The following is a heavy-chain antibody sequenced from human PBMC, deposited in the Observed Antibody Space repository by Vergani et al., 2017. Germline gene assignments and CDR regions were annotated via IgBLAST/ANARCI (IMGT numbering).Heavy chain of an antibody. V-gene: IGHV3-20*01. CDR2: INWNGGST. Sequence: EVQLVESGGGVVRPGGSLRLSCAASGFTFDDYGMSWVRQAPGKGLEWVSGINWNGGSTGYADSVKGRFTISRDNAKNSLYLQMNSLRAEDTALYHCARNGRYCSSTSCYRLGYYYYMDVWGKGTTVTVSS. D-gene: IGHD2-2*01. CDR1: GFTFDDYG. CDR3: ARNGRYCSSTSCYRLGYYYYMDV. J-gene: IGHJ6*03.